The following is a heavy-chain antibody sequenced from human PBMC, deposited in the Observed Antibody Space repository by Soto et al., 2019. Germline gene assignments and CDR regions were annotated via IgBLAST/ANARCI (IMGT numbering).Heavy chain of an antibody. D-gene: IGHD2-8*01. CDR2: ISGGGDTT. Sequence: PGGSLRHSCAASGLTFSSYGISWIRLSPGKGLEWVSVISGGGDTTYYTPSVKGRFTISRDDFRNTLYLQMNSLRTEDTAIYYCAKLRDFVVLPAGILDYWGPGTLVTVSS. CDR1: GLTFSSYG. V-gene: IGHV3-23*01. CDR3: AKLRDFVVLPAGILDY. J-gene: IGHJ4*02.